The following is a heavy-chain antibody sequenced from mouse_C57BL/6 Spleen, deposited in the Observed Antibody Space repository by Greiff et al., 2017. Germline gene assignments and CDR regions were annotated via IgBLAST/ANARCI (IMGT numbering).Heavy chain of an antibody. V-gene: IGHV1-52*01. J-gene: IGHJ1*03. CDR3: ARHDYGSDYWYFGV. Sequence: VQLQQPGAELVRPGSSVKLSCKASGYTFTSYWMHWVKQRPIQGLEWIGNIDPSDSETHYNQKFKDKATLTVDKSSSTAYMQLSSLTAEDSAVYYCARHDYGSDYWYFGVWGTGTTVTVSS. CDR1: GYTFTSYW. CDR2: IDPSDSET. D-gene: IGHD1-1*01.